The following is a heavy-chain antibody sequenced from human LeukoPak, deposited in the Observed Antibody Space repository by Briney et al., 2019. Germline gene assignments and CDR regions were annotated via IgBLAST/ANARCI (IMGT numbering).Heavy chain of an antibody. CDR3: AREPFSPGDGRYY. J-gene: IGHJ4*02. Sequence: SVKVSCKASGGTFSSYAISWVRQAPGQGLEWMGRIIPILGIANYAQKFQGRVTITAGKSTSTAYMELSSLRSEDTAVYYCAREPFSPGDGRYYWGQGTLVTVSS. CDR1: GGTFSSYA. D-gene: IGHD7-27*01. CDR2: IIPILGIA. V-gene: IGHV1-69*04.